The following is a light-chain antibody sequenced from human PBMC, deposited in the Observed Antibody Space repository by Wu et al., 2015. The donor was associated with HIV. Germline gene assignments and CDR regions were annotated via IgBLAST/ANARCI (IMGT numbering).Light chain of an antibody. CDR2: GAF. CDR1: QSVGSY. V-gene: IGKV3-11*01. J-gene: IGKJ5*01. CDR3: QQFINWPLT. Sequence: EIVMTQSPATLSVSPGERATLSCRASQSVGSYLAWYQQTPGQAPRLLIYGAFNRATGIPARFSGSGSGTDFTLTINSLEPEDFAVYYCQQFINWPLTFGQGTRLEIK.